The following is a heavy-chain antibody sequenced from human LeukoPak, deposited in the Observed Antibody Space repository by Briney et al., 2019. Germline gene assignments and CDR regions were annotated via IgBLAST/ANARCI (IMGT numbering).Heavy chain of an antibody. CDR3: AKDHYYDSSGPPAYFDY. J-gene: IGHJ4*02. CDR1: GFTFSSYA. D-gene: IGHD3-22*01. CDR2: ISGSGGST. Sequence: PGGSLRLSCAASGFTFSSYAMSWVRQAPGKGLEWVSAISGSGGSTYYADSVKGRFTISRDNSKNTLYLQMNSLRAEDTAVYYCAKDHYYDSSGPPAYFDYWGQGTLVTVSS. V-gene: IGHV3-23*01.